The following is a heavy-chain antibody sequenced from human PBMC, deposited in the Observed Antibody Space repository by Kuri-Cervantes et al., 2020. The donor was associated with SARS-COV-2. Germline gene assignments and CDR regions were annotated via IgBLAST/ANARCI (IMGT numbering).Heavy chain of an antibody. V-gene: IGHV3-30-3*01. J-gene: IGHJ4*02. CDR2: ISYDGSNK. CDR1: GFTFSSYA. D-gene: IGHD3-10*01. CDR3: ARVEGSGSYTY. Sequence: GESLKISCAASGFTFSSYAMHWVRQAPGKGLEWVAVISYDGSNKYYADSVKGRFTISRDNSKNTLDLQMNSLRAEDTAVYYCARVEGSGSYTYWGQGALVTVSS.